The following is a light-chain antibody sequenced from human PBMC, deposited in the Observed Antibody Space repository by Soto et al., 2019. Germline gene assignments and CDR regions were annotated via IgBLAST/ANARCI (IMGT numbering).Light chain of an antibody. CDR3: QQYGGSPRT. CDR2: GAS. V-gene: IGKV3-20*01. CDR1: QSGTSNY. Sequence: EMVLTQSPDTLSLSPGERATLSCRASQSGTSNYLAWYQQKPGQAPRLLIYGASSRATGIPDRFSGSGSGTDFTLTISRLETEDFAVYYCQQYGGSPRTFGQGTKVEIK. J-gene: IGKJ1*01.